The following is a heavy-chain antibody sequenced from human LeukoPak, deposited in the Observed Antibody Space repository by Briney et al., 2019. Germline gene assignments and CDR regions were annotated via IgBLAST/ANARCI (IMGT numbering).Heavy chain of an antibody. Sequence: SETLSLTCTVSGGSISNSSYYWGWIRQPPGKGLEWIGNVYYRGSAYYNPSLKSRLTISLDTSKNQFSLRLTSVTAADAAVYYCARGWKTYDILTRSPRGYFDYWSQGTLVIVSS. V-gene: IGHV4-39*07. CDR1: GGSISNSSYY. CDR3: ARGWKTYDILTRSPRGYFDY. CDR2: VYYRGSA. J-gene: IGHJ4*02. D-gene: IGHD3-9*01.